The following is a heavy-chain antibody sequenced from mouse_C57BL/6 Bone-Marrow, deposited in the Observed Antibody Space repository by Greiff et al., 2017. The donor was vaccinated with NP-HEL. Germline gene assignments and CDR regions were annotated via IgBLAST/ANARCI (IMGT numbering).Heavy chain of an antibody. CDR2: IYPYNGVS. J-gene: IGHJ3*01. Sequence: EVKLQQSGPELVKPGASVKISCKASGYSFTGYYMHWVKQSHGNILDWMGYIYPYNGVSSYNQKFKGKATLTVDKSSSTAYMELRSLTSEDSAVYYCARRDYYGTQEAWFAYWGQGTLVTVSA. CDR3: ARRDYYGTQEAWFAY. CDR1: GYSFTGYY. D-gene: IGHD1-1*01. V-gene: IGHV1-31*01.